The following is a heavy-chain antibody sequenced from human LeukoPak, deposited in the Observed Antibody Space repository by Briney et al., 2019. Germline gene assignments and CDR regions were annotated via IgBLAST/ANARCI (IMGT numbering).Heavy chain of an antibody. CDR1: GFRFSSYA. CDR3: ARENSIAPAIKNYYYYGMDV. V-gene: IGHV3-21*04. Sequence: GGSLRLSCAASGFRFSSYAMSWVRQAPGKGLEWVSSVSTGSNYIYYADSVKGRFTISRDNDKNSLYLQMNSLRVEDTAVYYCARENSIAPAIKNYYYYGMDVWGQGTTVTVSS. J-gene: IGHJ6*02. CDR2: VSTGSNYI. D-gene: IGHD6-13*01.